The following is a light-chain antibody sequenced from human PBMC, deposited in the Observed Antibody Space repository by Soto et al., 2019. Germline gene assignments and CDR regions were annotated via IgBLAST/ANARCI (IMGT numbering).Light chain of an antibody. CDR3: SSYTSSSTLPYG. Sequence: QSALTQPASVSGSPGQSITISCTGTSSDVGGYNYVSWYQQHPGKATKLMIYDVSNRPSGVSNRFSGSKSGNTASLTISVFQAEDEADYYCSSYTSSSTLPYGFGTGTKVTVL. V-gene: IGLV2-14*01. CDR2: DVS. CDR1: SSDVGGYNY. J-gene: IGLJ1*01.